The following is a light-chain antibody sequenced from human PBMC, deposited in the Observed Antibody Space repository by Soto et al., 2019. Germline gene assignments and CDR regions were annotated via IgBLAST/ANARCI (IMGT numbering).Light chain of an antibody. J-gene: IGKJ5*01. CDR1: QSVNSH. V-gene: IGKV3-11*01. CDR3: QQRSKWPPIT. CDR2: DAS. Sequence: EIVLTQSPVTLSLSPGEKAPLPFRARQSVNSHLAWYQQKPGQAPRLLLYDASNRATGIPARFSGGGSGTDFTLTIDNLEPEDFAIYYCQQRSKWPPITFGQGTRLEIK.